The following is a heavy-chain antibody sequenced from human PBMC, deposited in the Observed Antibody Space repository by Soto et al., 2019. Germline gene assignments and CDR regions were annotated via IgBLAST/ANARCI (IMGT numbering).Heavy chain of an antibody. Sequence: SVKVSCKASGGTFSSYAISGVRQAPGQGLEWMGGIIPIFGTANYAQKFQGRVTITADESTSTAYMELSSLRSDDTAVYYCASDIPSGDSNWFDPWGQGTLVTVSS. CDR1: GGTFSSYA. CDR2: IIPIFGTA. J-gene: IGHJ5*02. V-gene: IGHV1-69*13. D-gene: IGHD4-17*01. CDR3: ASDIPSGDSNWFDP.